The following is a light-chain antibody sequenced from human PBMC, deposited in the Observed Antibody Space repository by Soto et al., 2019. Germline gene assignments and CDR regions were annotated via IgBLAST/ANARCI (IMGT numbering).Light chain of an antibody. Sequence: EIVMTQSPVPLSVSPGERATLSCRASPSVSSKLAWYQQKPGQAPRLLIYGASTRATGIPARFSGSGSGTEFTLSISSLQSEDFAVYYCQQYNNCPQTFGQGTKLEIK. V-gene: IGKV3-15*01. CDR3: QQYNNCPQT. J-gene: IGKJ2*01. CDR2: GAS. CDR1: PSVSSK.